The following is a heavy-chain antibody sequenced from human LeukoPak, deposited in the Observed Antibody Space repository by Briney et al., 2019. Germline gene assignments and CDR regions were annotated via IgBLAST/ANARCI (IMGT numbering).Heavy chain of an antibody. CDR3: ARDSVLDYYDSSVLRNYYYGMDV. V-gene: IGHV1-18*01. Sequence: GASVKVSCKASGYTFTSYGISWVRQAPGQGLEWMGWISAYNGNTNYAQKLQGRVTMTTDTSTSTAYMELRSLRSDDTAVYYCARDSVLDYYDSSVLRNYYYGMDVWGQGTTVTVSS. J-gene: IGHJ6*02. D-gene: IGHD3-22*01. CDR2: ISAYNGNT. CDR1: GYTFTSYG.